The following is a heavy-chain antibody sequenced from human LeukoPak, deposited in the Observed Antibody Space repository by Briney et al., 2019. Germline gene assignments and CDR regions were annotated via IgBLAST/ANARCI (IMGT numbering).Heavy chain of an antibody. V-gene: IGHV3-23*01. CDR1: GFTFSNYA. Sequence: PGGSLRLSCAASGFTFSNYAMNWVRQAPGKGLEWVPGISGSGGNTYYADSVQGRFTISRDNFKNTLYLQMNSLRAEDTAVYYCAKVPRTIKTVDYWGQGTLVTVSS. J-gene: IGHJ4*02. CDR2: ISGSGGNT. D-gene: IGHD5-12*01. CDR3: AKVPRTIKTVDY.